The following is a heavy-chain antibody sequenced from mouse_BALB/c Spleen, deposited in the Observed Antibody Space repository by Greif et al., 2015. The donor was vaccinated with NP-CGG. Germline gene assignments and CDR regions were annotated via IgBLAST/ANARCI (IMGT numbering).Heavy chain of an antibody. D-gene: IGHD2-10*02. V-gene: IGHV1-7*01. CDR1: GYTFTSYW. Sequence: QVQLQQSGAELAKPGASVKMSCKASGYTFTSYWMHWVKQRPGQGLEWIGYINPSTGYTEYNQKFKDKATLTADKSSSTAYMQLSGLTSEDSAVYYCARREGMYGNYRYWGQGTTLTVSS. J-gene: IGHJ2*01. CDR3: ARREGMYGNYRY. CDR2: INPSTGYT.